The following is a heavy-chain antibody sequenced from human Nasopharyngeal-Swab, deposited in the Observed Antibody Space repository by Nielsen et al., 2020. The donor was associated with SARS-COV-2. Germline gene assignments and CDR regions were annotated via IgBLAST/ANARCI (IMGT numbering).Heavy chain of an antibody. CDR1: GGSISSSSYY. V-gene: IGHV4-39*01. J-gene: IGHJ4*02. D-gene: IGHD3-16*02. CDR2: IYYSGST. Sequence: SETLSLTCTVSGGSISSSSYYWGWIRQPPGKGLEWIGSIYYSGSTYYNPPLKRRVTISVDTSKNQFSLKLSSVTAADTAVYYCARHSYYDYVWESYRFDYWRQGTLVTVSS. CDR3: ARHSYYDYVWESYRFDY.